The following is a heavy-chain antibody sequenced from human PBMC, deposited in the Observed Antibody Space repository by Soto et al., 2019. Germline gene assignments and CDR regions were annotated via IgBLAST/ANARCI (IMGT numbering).Heavy chain of an antibody. CDR1: GDTISTGGYS. J-gene: IGHJ5*02. CDR3: ASGTYADSVGYFDP. V-gene: IGHV4-30-2*01. Sequence: QLQLQESGSRLVKSSETLSLTCAVSGDTISTGGYSWAWIRQPPGKPLEWIGHTYHSGNPYYNPSLKSRGIISVDSSESQVSLKLSSVPAADPAVSSWASGTYADSVGYFDPWGQGTLVTVSS. CDR2: TYHSGNP. D-gene: IGHD4-17*01.